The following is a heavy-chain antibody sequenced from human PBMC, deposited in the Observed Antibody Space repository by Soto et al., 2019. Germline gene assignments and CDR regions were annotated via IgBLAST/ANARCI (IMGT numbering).Heavy chain of an antibody. CDR3: ARSTLVGAISFDY. D-gene: IGHD1-26*01. J-gene: IGHJ4*02. CDR2: IYYSGST. V-gene: IGHV4-39*01. Sequence: LSLTCTVSGGSISSSSYYWGWIRQHPGKWLEWIGSIYYSGSTYYNPSLKSRVTISVDTSKNQFSLKLSSVTAADTAVYYCARSTLVGAISFDYWGQGALVTVSS. CDR1: GGSISSSSYY.